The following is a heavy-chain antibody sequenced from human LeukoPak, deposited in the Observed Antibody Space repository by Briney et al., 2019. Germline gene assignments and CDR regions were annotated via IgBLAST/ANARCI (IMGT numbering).Heavy chain of an antibody. J-gene: IGHJ6*03. CDR2: ISTSGSSI. D-gene: IGHD4-17*01. Sequence: GGAPRLSCAAPGFTFSTYEINWVRQAPREGGGWLSHISTSGSSIHYADSVKCRFTISRDNAKNSLYLQMNSLRVEDTAVYYCARDATTELGTVYMDVWGKGTTVTISS. CDR3: ARDATTELGTVYMDV. CDR1: GFTFSTYE. V-gene: IGHV3-48*03.